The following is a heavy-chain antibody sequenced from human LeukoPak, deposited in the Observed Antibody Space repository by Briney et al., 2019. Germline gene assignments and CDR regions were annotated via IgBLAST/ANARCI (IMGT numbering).Heavy chain of an antibody. CDR1: GFTFSSYS. J-gene: IGHJ4*02. V-gene: IGHV3-21*01. CDR3: ARAHYCGGDCYNPGFDY. Sequence: PGGSLRLSCAASGFTFSSYSMNWVRQAPGKGLEWVSSISSSSSYIYYADSVKGRFTISRDNAKNSLYLQMNSLRAEDTAVYYCARAHYCGGDCYNPGFDYWGQGTLVTVSS. D-gene: IGHD2-21*02. CDR2: ISSSSSYI.